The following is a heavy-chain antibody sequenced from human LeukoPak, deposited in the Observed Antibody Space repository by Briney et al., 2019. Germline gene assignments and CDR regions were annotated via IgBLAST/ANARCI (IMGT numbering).Heavy chain of an antibody. J-gene: IGHJ4*02. CDR3: TRVATVTPGGY. D-gene: IGHD4-11*01. CDR1: GFTFGDYA. V-gene: IGHV3-49*04. CDR2: IRSKAYGGTT. Sequence: PGGSLRLSCTASGFTFGDYAMSWVRQAPGKGLEWVGFIRSKAYGGTTEYAASVKGRFTISRDDSKSIAYLQMNSLKTEDTAVYYCTRVATVTPGGYWGQGTLVTVSS.